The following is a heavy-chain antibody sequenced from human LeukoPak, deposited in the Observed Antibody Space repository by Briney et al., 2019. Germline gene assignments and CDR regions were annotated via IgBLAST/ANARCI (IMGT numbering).Heavy chain of an antibody. V-gene: IGHV4-59*01. CDR2: IHYSVST. Sequence: PSETLSLTCTVSGGSISSYYWTWIRQPPGKGLEWIGFIHYSVSTNYKPFLRSRITMSVDTSKNQFSLKLSSVTAADTAVYYCARGVGARSFYYYYGMDVWGQGTTVTVSS. D-gene: IGHD1-26*01. J-gene: IGHJ6*02. CDR3: ARGVGARSFYYYYGMDV. CDR1: GGSISSYY.